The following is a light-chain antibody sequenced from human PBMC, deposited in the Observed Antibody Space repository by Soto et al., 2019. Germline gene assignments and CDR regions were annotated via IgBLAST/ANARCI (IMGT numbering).Light chain of an antibody. Sequence: QSALTQPASGSGSPRQSITISCTGTSSDVGSYDLVSWYQQHPGKAPKLIIYDVSKRPSGVSSRFSGSKSGNTASLTISGLQAEDEADYYCCSYAGSTTYVFGTGTKVTVL. CDR3: CSYAGSTTYV. J-gene: IGLJ1*01. CDR1: SSDVGSYDL. CDR2: DVS. V-gene: IGLV2-23*02.